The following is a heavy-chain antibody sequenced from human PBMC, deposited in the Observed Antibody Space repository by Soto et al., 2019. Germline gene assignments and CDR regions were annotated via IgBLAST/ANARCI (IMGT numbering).Heavy chain of an antibody. D-gene: IGHD3-22*01. J-gene: IGHJ4*02. CDR1: GFTFSSYE. CDR3: ARDHYDSSGNRRHFDN. CDR2: SSGSSTII. V-gene: IGHV3-48*03. Sequence: GSPRLPCAASGFTFSSYEMHWVRPAPWRGLQWVSSSSGSSTIIHFVDSVKGRFTISRDNAKNSLYLQMDSLRAEDTALYYCARDHYDSSGNRRHFDNWGQGTLVTVSS.